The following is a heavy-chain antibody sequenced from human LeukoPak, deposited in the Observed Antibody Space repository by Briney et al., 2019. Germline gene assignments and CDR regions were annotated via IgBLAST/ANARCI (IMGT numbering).Heavy chain of an antibody. J-gene: IGHJ4*02. D-gene: IGHD4-23*01. Sequence: PSETLSLTCTVSGGSISSSYCSWIRQPPGKGLEWIGYIYHSESTNYNPSLKSRVTISADTSKNQFSLKLSSVTTADTAVYYCARQAGGTSGSFDYWGQGTLVTVSS. CDR3: ARQAGGTSGSFDY. V-gene: IGHV4-59*08. CDR1: GGSISSSY. CDR2: IYHSEST.